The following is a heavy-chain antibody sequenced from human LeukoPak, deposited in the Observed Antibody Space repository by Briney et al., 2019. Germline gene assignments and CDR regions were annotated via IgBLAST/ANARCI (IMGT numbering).Heavy chain of an antibody. CDR1: GYSISSGYY. Sequence: PSETLSPTCTVSGYSISSGYYWGWIRQPPGKGLEWIGSISHSGSTYYNPSLKSRVSISVDTSKNQFSLRLSSVTAADTAVYYCARVLLVGAILDDFDYWGQGTLVTVSS. CDR3: ARVLLVGAILDDFDY. V-gene: IGHV4-38-2*02. J-gene: IGHJ4*02. CDR2: ISHSGST. D-gene: IGHD1-26*01.